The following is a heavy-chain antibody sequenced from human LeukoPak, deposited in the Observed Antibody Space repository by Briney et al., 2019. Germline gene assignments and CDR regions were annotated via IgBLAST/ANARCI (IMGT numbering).Heavy chain of an antibody. Sequence: SETLSLTCAVYRGSFSVYYWSWIRQPPGKGLEGIGEINQSGRTNYNPSLKSRVTISVDTSKNQFCLKLSSVTAAGTAVYYCARHSSNLPYTAFDYWGEGTLVTVSS. CDR1: RGSFSVYY. V-gene: IGHV4-34*01. CDR3: ARHSSNLPYTAFDY. CDR2: INQSGRT. D-gene: IGHD6-13*01. J-gene: IGHJ4*02.